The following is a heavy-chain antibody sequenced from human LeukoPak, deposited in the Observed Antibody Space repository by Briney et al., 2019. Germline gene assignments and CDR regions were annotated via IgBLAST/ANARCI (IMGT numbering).Heavy chain of an antibody. V-gene: IGHV4-34*01. Sequence: PSETLSLTCAVYGGSFSGYYWSWIRQPPGKGLEWIGEINHSGSTNYNPSLKSRVTISVDTSKNQFSLKLSSVTAADTAVYYCARGAIVATISHYFDYWGQGTLVTVSS. D-gene: IGHD5-12*01. CDR1: GGSFSGYY. J-gene: IGHJ4*02. CDR3: ARGAIVATISHYFDY. CDR2: INHSGST.